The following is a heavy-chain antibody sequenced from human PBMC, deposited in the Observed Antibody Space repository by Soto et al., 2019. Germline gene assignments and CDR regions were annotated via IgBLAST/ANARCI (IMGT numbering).Heavy chain of an antibody. V-gene: IGHV1-18*04. CDR1: GYNFLNCG. CDR2: ISVYHGNT. J-gene: IGHJ4*02. CDR3: ARDHGGATMALLY. Sequence: GASVEVSCKTSGYNFLNCGMSWVRQAPGQGPEWMGWISVYHGNTIYAQNFQGRVTMTTDTSTSTAYMELTSLRSDDTGVYYCARDHGGATMALLYWGQGTLVTVSS. D-gene: IGHD3-10*01.